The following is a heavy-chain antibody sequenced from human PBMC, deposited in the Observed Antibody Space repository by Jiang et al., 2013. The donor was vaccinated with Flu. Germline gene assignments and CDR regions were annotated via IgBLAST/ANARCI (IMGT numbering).Heavy chain of an antibody. CDR3: ARDPPIDY. Sequence: VQLVESGGGVVQPGRSLRLSCAASGFTFSSYAMHWVRQAPGKGLEWVAVISYDGSNKYYADSVKGRFTISRDNSKNTLYLQMNSLRAEDTAVYYCARDPPIDYWGQGTLVTVSS. J-gene: IGHJ4*02. CDR2: ISYDGSNK. V-gene: IGHV3-30*01. CDR1: GFTFSSYA.